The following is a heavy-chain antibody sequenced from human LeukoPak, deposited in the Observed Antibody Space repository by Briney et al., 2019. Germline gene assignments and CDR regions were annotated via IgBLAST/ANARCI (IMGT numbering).Heavy chain of an antibody. Sequence: GGSLRLSCAASGFTFSLYTMNWIRQAPGKGLEWVSSISGSGSITYYADSVKGRFTISRDTSKNTLWLQMNSLRVDDTALYYCAKSLGGDYGSGSYYVVFDSWGQGTLVTVSS. J-gene: IGHJ4*02. CDR3: AKSLGGDYGSGSYYVVFDS. D-gene: IGHD3-10*01. V-gene: IGHV3-23*01. CDR2: ISGSGSIT. CDR1: GFTFSLYT.